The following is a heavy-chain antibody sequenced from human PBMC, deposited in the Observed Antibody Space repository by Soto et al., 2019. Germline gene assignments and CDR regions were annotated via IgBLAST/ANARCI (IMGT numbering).Heavy chain of an antibody. J-gene: IGHJ4*02. CDR1: EFSLSTSGGG. D-gene: IGHD3-10*01. CDR3: AHAPLWFGELFDN. V-gene: IGHV2-5*01. Sequence: SGPTLVHPTQTRTLPCTFSEFSLSTSGGGVGWIRQPQGKALEWLALIYWNDDERYSPSLKSGLTSFKDTSKNQVVLTMTNMDPVDAATYSCAHAPLWFGELFDNWGQGALVTVSS. CDR2: IYWNDDE.